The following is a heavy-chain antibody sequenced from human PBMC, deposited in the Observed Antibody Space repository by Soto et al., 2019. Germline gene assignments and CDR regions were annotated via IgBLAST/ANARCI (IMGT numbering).Heavy chain of an antibody. CDR3: ARSTDSSGWRFDS. Sequence: SETLSLTCTVSGASISVYSWSWIRQPPGKGLEWIGYIYYSGSTNYNPSLKSRVAISVDTSKNQFSLNLSSVTAADTAVYYCARSTDSSGWRFDSWGQGTQVTVS. CDR1: GASISVYS. V-gene: IGHV4-59*01. CDR2: IYYSGST. J-gene: IGHJ4*02. D-gene: IGHD6-19*01.